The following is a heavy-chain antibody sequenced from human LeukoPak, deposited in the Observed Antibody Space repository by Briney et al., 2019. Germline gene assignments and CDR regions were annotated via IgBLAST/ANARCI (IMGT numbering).Heavy chain of an antibody. CDR1: GGSISSSSYY. Sequence: PSETLSLTCTVSGGSISSSSYYWGWIRQPPGKGLEWIGSIYYSGSTYYNPSLKSRVTISVDTSKNQFSLKLSSVTAADTAVYYCARVGTMRYSGHWFDPWGQGTLVTVSS. CDR2: IYYSGST. V-gene: IGHV4-39*01. J-gene: IGHJ5*02. D-gene: IGHD3-22*01. CDR3: ARVGTMRYSGHWFDP.